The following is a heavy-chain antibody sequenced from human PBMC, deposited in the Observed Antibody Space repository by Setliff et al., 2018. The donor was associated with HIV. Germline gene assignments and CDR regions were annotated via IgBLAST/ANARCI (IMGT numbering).Heavy chain of an antibody. D-gene: IGHD3-3*01. J-gene: IGHJ4*02. V-gene: IGHV3-7*03. Sequence: HPGGSLRLSCAASGFTFSRHWMSWVRQAPGKGLEWVASIKDDGREEDYADSVKGRFTISRDNAKNSLFLQMDSLRAEDTAVYYCARCLNTEYWSGYSPFDYWGLGSLVTVSS. CDR3: ARCLNTEYWSGYSPFDY. CDR1: GFTFSRHW. CDR2: IKDDGREE.